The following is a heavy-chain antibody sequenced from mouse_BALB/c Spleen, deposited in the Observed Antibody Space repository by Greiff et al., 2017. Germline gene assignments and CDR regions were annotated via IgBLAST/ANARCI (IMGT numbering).Heavy chain of an antibody. V-gene: IGHV1-5*01. CDR1: GYTFTSYW. J-gene: IGHJ3*01. CDR2: IYPGNSDT. D-gene: IGHD2-4*01. Sequence: EVQVVESGTVLARPGASVKMSCKASGYTFTSYWMHWVKQRPGQGLEWIGAIYPGNSDTSYNQKFKGKAKLTAVTSTSTAYMELSSLTNEDSAVYYCTSLYYDYGATYWGQGTLVTVSA. CDR3: TSLYYDYGATY.